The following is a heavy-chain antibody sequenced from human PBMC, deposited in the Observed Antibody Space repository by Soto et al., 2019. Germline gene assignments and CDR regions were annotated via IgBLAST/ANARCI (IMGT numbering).Heavy chain of an antibody. CDR2: TSNSAPT. CDR1: GGSISSYH. CDR3: ARQRDYYDTSGDSYFDY. V-gene: IGHV4-59*08. D-gene: IGHD3-22*01. J-gene: IGHJ4*02. Sequence: SETLSLTCTVSGGSISSYHWSWIRQSPGKGLEWIGYTSNSAPTIYNPSLKSRVTISADTSNNQFSLKLTSVTAADTAVYYCARQRDYYDTSGDSYFDYWGQGTLVTVSS.